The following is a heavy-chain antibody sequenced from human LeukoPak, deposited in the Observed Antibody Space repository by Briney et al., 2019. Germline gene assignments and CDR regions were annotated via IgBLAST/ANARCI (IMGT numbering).Heavy chain of an antibody. CDR2: IYYSGST. V-gene: IGHV4-31*03. CDR3: ARKDMITFGGVIR. CDR1: GGSISSGGYY. J-gene: IGHJ4*02. Sequence: SETLSLTCTVSGGSISSGGYYWSWIRQHPGKGLEWIGYIYYSGSTYHNPSLKSRVTISVDTSKNQFSLKLSSVTAADTAVYYCARKDMITFGGVIRWGQGTPVTVSS. D-gene: IGHD3-16*02.